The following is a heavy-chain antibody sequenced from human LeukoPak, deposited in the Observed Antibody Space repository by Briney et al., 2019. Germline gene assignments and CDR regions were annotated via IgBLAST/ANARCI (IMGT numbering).Heavy chain of an antibody. CDR1: GFSLWKQV. V-gene: IGHV3-33*01. CDR2: IWYDGSNK. D-gene: IGHD2-15*01. Sequence: GGSLIPCRAASGFSLWKQVKHGVRQAPGKELEWVAVIWYDGSNKDYADSVKGRFTISRDNSENTLNLQMNSLRAEDTAVYYCARGDIKGSYHYFDSWRQGTLVTVSS. CDR3: ARGDIKGSYHYFDS. J-gene: IGHJ4*02.